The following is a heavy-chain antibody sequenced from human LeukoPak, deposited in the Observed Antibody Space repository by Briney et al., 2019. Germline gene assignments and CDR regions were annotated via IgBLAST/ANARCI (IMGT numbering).Heavy chain of an antibody. CDR3: ARSGYSYGGEPGY. J-gene: IGHJ4*02. Sequence: SETLSLTCAVSGGSISSSNWWSWVRQPPGKGLEWIGEIYHSGSTNYNPSLKSRVTISVDKSKNQFSLKLSSVTAADTAVYYCARSGYSYGGEPGYWGQGTLVTVSS. CDR2: IYHSGST. D-gene: IGHD5-18*01. V-gene: IGHV4-4*02. CDR1: GGSISSSNW.